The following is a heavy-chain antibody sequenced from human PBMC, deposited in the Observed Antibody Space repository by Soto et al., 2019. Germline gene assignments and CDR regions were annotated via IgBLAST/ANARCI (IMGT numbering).Heavy chain of an antibody. CDR1: GFTFSSYA. CDR2: ISGSGGST. J-gene: IGHJ6*02. Sequence: LRLSCAASGFTFSSYAMSWVRQAPGKGLEWVSAISGSGGSTYYADSVKGRFTISRDNSKNTLYLQMNSLRAEDTAVCYCAKGGGYSSSWLHYYYYYGMDVWGQGTTVTV. CDR3: AKGGGYSSSWLHYYYYYGMDV. D-gene: IGHD6-13*01. V-gene: IGHV3-23*01.